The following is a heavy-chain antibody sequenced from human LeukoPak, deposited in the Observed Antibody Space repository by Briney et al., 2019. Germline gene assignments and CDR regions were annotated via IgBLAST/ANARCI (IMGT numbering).Heavy chain of an antibody. CDR3: ARQKGGGGYSYGYAFDY. CDR2: IYPGDSDT. Sequence: GESLKISCQGSGYSFTSYWIGWVRQMPGKGLEWMGIIYPGDSDTRYSPSFQGQVTISADKSISTAYLQWSSLKASDTAMYYCARQKGGGGYSYGYAFDYWGQGTLVTVSS. V-gene: IGHV5-51*01. J-gene: IGHJ4*02. D-gene: IGHD5-18*01. CDR1: GYSFTSYW.